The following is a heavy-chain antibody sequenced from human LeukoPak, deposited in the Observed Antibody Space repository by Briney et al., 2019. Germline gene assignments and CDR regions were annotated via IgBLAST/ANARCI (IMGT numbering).Heavy chain of an antibody. Sequence: GGSLRLSCAASGFTFSSYWMHWVRQAPGKGLVWVSRINSDGSSTSYADSVKGRFTISRDNAKNTLYLQMNSLRAEDTAVYYCAGLVWPYYYYYGMDVWGQGTTVTVSS. CDR3: AGLVWPYYYYYGMDV. CDR2: INSDGSST. J-gene: IGHJ6*02. CDR1: GFTFSSYW. D-gene: IGHD2-21*01. V-gene: IGHV3-74*01.